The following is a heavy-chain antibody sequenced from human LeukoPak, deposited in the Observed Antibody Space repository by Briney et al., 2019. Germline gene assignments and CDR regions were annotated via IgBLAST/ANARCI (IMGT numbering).Heavy chain of an antibody. V-gene: IGHV1-18*01. D-gene: IGHD4-17*01. CDR3: ARTDYGDYSYYFDY. Sequence: GASVKVSCKAAGYTFTSHGFIWLRQAPGQGLEWMGWITVNNGYTKYAQELQGRVTMTTDTSTSTAYMELRSLRSDDTAVYSCARTDYGDYSYYFDYWGQGTLVTVSS. CDR1: GYTFTSHG. CDR2: ITVNNGYT. J-gene: IGHJ4*02.